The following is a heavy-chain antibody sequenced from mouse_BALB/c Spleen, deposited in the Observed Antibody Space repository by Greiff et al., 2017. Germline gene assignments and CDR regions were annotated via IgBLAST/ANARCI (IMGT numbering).Heavy chain of an antibody. V-gene: IGHV14-3*02. J-gene: IGHJ2*01. Sequence: VQLQQSGAELVKPGASVKLSGTASGFNIKDTYMHWVKQRPEQGLEWIGRIDPANGNTKYDPKFQGKATITADTSSNTAYLQLSSLTSEDTAVYYCARSGTITGNFDYWGQGTTLTVSS. CDR3: ARSGTITGNFDY. D-gene: IGHD2-14*01. CDR1: GFNIKDTY. CDR2: IDPANGNT.